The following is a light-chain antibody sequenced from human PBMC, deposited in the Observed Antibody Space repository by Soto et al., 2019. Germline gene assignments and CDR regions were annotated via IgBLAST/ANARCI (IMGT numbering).Light chain of an antibody. V-gene: IGLV2-14*03. CDR2: DVS. J-gene: IGLJ3*02. CDR3: SSYTSGSTLGV. CDR1: SSDVGAYNY. Sequence: SVLTQPASVSGSPGQSITISCTGTSSDVGAYNYVSWYQHHPGKAPKLMIYDVSNRPSGVSNRFSGSKSGNTASLTISGLQAEDEADYYCSSYTSGSTLGVFGGGTKLTVL.